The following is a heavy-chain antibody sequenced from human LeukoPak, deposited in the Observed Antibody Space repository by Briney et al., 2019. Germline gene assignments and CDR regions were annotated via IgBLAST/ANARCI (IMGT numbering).Heavy chain of an antibody. CDR1: EYTFANYE. D-gene: IGHD3-10*01. V-gene: IGHV1-8*03. CDR3: ARGTSYYASGSYPDFDY. Sequence: ASVKVSCKASEYTFANYEIHWVRQATGQGLEWMAWVNPNSGNTNYAQKFQGRVTVTRNTFISTAYMELGSLGFEDTAVYYCARGTSYYASGSYPDFDYWGQGTLVTVSS. J-gene: IGHJ4*02. CDR2: VNPNSGNT.